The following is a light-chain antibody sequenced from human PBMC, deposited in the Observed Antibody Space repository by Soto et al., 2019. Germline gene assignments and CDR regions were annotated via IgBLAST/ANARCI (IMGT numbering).Light chain of an antibody. CDR2: GAS. Sequence: ETVMTQSLATLSVSTGERATLSCRASQSVSSNLAWYQQKPGQAPRLLIYGASTRATGIPARFSGSGSGTEFTLTISSLQSEDFAVYYCQQRSAWPLTFGGGTKVDIK. CDR1: QSVSSN. V-gene: IGKV3-15*01. J-gene: IGKJ4*01. CDR3: QQRSAWPLT.